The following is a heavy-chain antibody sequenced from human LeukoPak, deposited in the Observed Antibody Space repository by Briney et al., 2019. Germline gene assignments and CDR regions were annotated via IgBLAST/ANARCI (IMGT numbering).Heavy chain of an antibody. D-gene: IGHD6-13*01. V-gene: IGHV4-30-4*08. J-gene: IGHJ4*02. CDR3: ARLGSSWYFDY. Sequence: PSQTLSLTCTVSGGSISSGDSYWSWIRQPPGRGLEWIGYIYYSGSTYYNPSLKSRVTISVDTSKNQFSLKLSSVTAADTAVYYCARLGSSWYFDYWGQGTLVTVSS. CDR2: IYYSGST. CDR1: GGSISSGDSY.